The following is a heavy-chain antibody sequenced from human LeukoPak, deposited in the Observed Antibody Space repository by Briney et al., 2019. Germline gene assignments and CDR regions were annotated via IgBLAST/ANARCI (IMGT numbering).Heavy chain of an antibody. D-gene: IGHD4-17*01. Sequence: PGGSLRLSCAASGFTFDDYGMSWVRQAPGKGLEWVSGINWNGGSTGYADSVKGRFTISRDNAKNSLYLQMNSLRAEDTALYYCARVGNYGDHVNYYYYMDVWGKGTTVTVSS. CDR1: GFTFDDYG. CDR3: ARVGNYGDHVNYYYYMDV. CDR2: INWNGGST. V-gene: IGHV3-20*04. J-gene: IGHJ6*03.